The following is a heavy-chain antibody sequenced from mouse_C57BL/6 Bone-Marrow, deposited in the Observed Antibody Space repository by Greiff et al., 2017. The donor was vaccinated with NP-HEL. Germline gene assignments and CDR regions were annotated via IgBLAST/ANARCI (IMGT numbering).Heavy chain of an antibody. J-gene: IGHJ3*01. CDR2: ILPGSGST. CDR1: GYTFTGYW. CDR3: ARLWGLRQRSFAY. D-gene: IGHD2-4*01. V-gene: IGHV1-9*01. Sequence: QVQLKESGAELMKPGASVKLSCKATGYTFTGYWIEWVKQRPGHGLEWIGEILPGSGSTNYNEKFKGKATLTADTSSNTAYMQLSSLTTEDSAIYYCARLWGLRQRSFAYWGQGTLVTVSA.